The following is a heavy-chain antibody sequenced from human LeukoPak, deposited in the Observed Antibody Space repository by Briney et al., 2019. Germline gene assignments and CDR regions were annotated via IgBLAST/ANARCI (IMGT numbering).Heavy chain of an antibody. V-gene: IGHV3-23*01. Sequence: GGSLRLSCAASGFTFGSYAIYWDRQAPGKGLEWVSGISGSGGITYFADSVKGRFTISRDNSRNTVYLQINSLRAEDTALYYCAKTRAGNSSGRDPGWPMDYWGQGTLVTVSS. CDR3: AKTRAGNSSGRDPGWPMDY. J-gene: IGHJ4*02. CDR2: ISGSGGIT. D-gene: IGHD3-22*01. CDR1: GFTFGSYA.